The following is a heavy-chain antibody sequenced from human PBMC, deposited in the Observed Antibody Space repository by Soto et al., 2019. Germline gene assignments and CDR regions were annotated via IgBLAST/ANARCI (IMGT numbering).Heavy chain of an antibody. CDR1: GGSISSGNYY. CDR3: ARDPQGVRGLYGMDV. J-gene: IGHJ6*02. D-gene: IGHD3-10*01. CDR2: ISYSGSA. Sequence: SETLSLTCTVSGGSISSGNYYWSWIRQPPGKGLEWIGFISYSGSAYYNPSLKSRVTISVDTSKNQFSLNLSFVTAADTAVYYCARDPQGVRGLYGMDVWGQGITVTVSS. V-gene: IGHV4-30-4*01.